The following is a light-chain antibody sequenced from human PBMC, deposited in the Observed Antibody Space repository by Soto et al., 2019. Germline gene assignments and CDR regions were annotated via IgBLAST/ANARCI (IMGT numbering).Light chain of an antibody. V-gene: IGKV3-15*01. CDR3: QQYNNLPPWT. J-gene: IGKJ1*01. Sequence: EIVMTQSAATLSVSHGERATLSCRASQSVSSDLAWYHQKPGQAPRLLIYGASTRATGIPARFSGSGSGTEFTLTINSLQSEDFAVYYCQQYNNLPPWTFCQ. CDR1: QSVSSD. CDR2: GAS.